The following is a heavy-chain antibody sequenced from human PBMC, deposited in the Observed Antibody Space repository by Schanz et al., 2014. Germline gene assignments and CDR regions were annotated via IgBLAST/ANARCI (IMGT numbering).Heavy chain of an antibody. J-gene: IGHJ6*02. CDR1: GFTFSNYG. Sequence: QVQLVESGGGVVRPGRSLRLSCAASGFTFSNYGMHWVRQAPGKGLEWVAVISYDGSDKVYADSVKGRFTISRDKSNNTLSLQMNSLRNEDTAVYYCAIERGGDYEVSYYYGMDVWGQGTAVTVSS. D-gene: IGHD4-17*01. CDR2: ISYDGSDK. V-gene: IGHV3-30*03. CDR3: AIERGGDYEVSYYYGMDV.